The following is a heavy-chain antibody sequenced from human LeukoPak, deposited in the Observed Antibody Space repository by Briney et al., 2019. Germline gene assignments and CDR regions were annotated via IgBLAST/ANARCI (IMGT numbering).Heavy chain of an antibody. D-gene: IGHD3-10*01. Sequence: GESLKISCKGSGYSFTSYWIGWVRQMPGKGLEWMGIIYPGDSDTRYSPSFQGQVTISADKSISTAYLQWSSLKASDTAMYYCARLMKGSGSYRGYYYYYYMDVWGKGTTVTISS. J-gene: IGHJ6*03. CDR2: IYPGDSDT. V-gene: IGHV5-51*01. CDR1: GYSFTSYW. CDR3: ARLMKGSGSYRGYYYYYYMDV.